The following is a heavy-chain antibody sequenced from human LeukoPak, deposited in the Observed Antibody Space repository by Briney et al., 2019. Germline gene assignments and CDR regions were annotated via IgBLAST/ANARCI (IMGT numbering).Heavy chain of an antibody. Sequence: ASVKVSCKASGYTFTRYYMHWVRQAPGQGLEWMGIINPSGGATSYAQKFQGRVTLTRDTSTNTVYMELSSLRYEDTAVYYCARDPKYYYDSSGYREGDAFDIWGQGTMVTVSS. J-gene: IGHJ3*02. CDR2: INPSGGAT. CDR1: GYTFTRYY. D-gene: IGHD3-22*01. CDR3: ARDPKYYYDSSGYREGDAFDI. V-gene: IGHV1-46*01.